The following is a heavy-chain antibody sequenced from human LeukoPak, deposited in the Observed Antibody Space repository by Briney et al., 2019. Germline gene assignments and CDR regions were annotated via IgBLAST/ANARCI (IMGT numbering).Heavy chain of an antibody. CDR2: IYYSGST. Sequence: SETLSLTCTVSGGSISSSIYYWGWIRQPPGKGLEWIGSIYYSGSTYYNPSLKSRVTISVDTSKNQFSLKLSSVTAADTAVYYCARRSKELREGWFDPWGQGTLVTVSS. J-gene: IGHJ5*02. CDR1: GGSISSSIYY. V-gene: IGHV4-39*07. D-gene: IGHD1-7*01. CDR3: ARRSKELREGWFDP.